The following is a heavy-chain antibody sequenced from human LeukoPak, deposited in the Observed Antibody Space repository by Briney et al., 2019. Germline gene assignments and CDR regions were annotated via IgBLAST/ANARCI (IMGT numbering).Heavy chain of an antibody. Sequence: ASVKVSCKASGGTFISYAISWVRQAPGQGLEWMGGIIPIFGTANYAQKFQGRVTITADESTSTAYMELSSLRSEDTAVYYCARAYCGGDCYIEADDAFDIWGQGTMVTVSS. D-gene: IGHD2-21*02. J-gene: IGHJ3*02. CDR1: GGTFISYA. CDR3: ARAYCGGDCYIEADDAFDI. CDR2: IIPIFGTA. V-gene: IGHV1-69*13.